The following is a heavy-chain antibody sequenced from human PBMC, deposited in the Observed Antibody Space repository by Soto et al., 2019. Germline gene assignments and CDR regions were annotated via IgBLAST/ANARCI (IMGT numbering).Heavy chain of an antibody. CDR1: GFTFSSYV. V-gene: IGHV3-23*01. CDR2: ISGSGGST. Sequence: EVQLLESGGGLVQPGGSLRLSCAASGFTFSSYVMSWVRQAPGKGLEWVSAISGSGGSTYYADSVKGRFTISRDNSKNTLYLQMNSLRAEDTAVYYCAKAPQNIVVVPAADFDYWGQGTLVTVSS. D-gene: IGHD2-2*01. J-gene: IGHJ4*02. CDR3: AKAPQNIVVVPAADFDY.